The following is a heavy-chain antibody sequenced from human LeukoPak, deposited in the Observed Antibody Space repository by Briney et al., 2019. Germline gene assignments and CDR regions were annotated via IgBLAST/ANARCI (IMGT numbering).Heavy chain of an antibody. CDR1: GYSISSGYY. CDR2: IYHSGSP. Sequence: SETLSLICTVSGYSISSGYYWGCIRQPPGKALEWIGSIYHSGSPYYNPSLKCRVTISVDTSKNQFSLKLSSVTAADTAVFFFKRKTAYDILTGYYSPFDGRIDPWGQGTLVTVSS. J-gene: IGHJ5*02. D-gene: IGHD3-9*01. V-gene: IGHV4-38-2*02. CDR3: KRKTAYDILTGYYSPFDGRIDP.